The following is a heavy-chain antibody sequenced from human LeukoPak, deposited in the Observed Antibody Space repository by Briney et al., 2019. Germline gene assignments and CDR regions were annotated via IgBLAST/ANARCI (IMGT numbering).Heavy chain of an antibody. V-gene: IGHV4-38-2*01. D-gene: IGHD1-26*01. CDR2: NCHSGST. CDR3: ARLGGSYFPFDY. CDR1: VYSISSGYY. Sequence: SETLFLTCAVPVYSISSGYYWGWIWQPPGKELVGIGSNCHSGSTYYNPSLNRRVTISVDTPSNQFSLKLSSLTDADIALYYCARLGGSYFPFDYWGQGTLVTVSS. J-gene: IGHJ4*02.